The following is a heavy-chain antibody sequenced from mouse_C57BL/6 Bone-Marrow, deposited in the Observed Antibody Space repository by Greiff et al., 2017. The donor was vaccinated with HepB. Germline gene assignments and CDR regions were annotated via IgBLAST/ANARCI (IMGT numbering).Heavy chain of an antibody. CDR3: ARWGLWLRRRYFDV. Sequence: VQLQQPGPELVKPGASVKLSCKASGYTFTSYWMHWVKQRPGQGLEWIGNINPSNGGTNYNEKFKSKATLTVDKSSSTAYMQLSSLTSEDSAVYYCARWGLWLRRRYFDVWGTGTTVTVSS. D-gene: IGHD2-2*01. V-gene: IGHV1-53*01. CDR1: GYTFTSYW. J-gene: IGHJ1*03. CDR2: INPSNGGT.